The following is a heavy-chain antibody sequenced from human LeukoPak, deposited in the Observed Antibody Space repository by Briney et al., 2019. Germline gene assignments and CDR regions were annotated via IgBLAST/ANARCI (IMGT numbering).Heavy chain of an antibody. Sequence: GGSLRLSCAASGFTFSTYSMNWVRQAPGKGLEWVSYISGGSTTIYYADSVKGRFTISRDNAKNSLYLQMNGLRAEDTAVYYCARAIDTSGHPIGYWGQGTLVTVSS. CDR2: ISGGSTTI. D-gene: IGHD3-22*01. V-gene: IGHV3-48*01. CDR1: GFTFSTYS. J-gene: IGHJ4*02. CDR3: ARAIDTSGHPIGY.